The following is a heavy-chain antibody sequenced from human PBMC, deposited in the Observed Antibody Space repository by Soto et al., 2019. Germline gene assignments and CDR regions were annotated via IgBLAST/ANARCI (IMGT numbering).Heavy chain of an antibody. D-gene: IGHD4-17*01. J-gene: IGHJ6*03. CDR3: ARINGDMYYYYYMDV. V-gene: IGHV4-59*01. Sequence: PSETLSLTCTVSGGSISSYYWSWIRQPPGKGLEWIGYIYYSGSTNYNPSLKSRVTISVDTSKNQFPLKLSSVTAADTAVYYCARINGDMYYYYYMDVWGKGTTVTVSS. CDR2: IYYSGST. CDR1: GGSISSYY.